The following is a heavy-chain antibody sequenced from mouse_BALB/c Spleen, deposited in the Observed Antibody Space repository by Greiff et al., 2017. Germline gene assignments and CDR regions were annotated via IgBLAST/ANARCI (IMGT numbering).Heavy chain of an antibody. V-gene: IGHV2-9*02. CDR3: ARDLSGNYGYFDV. J-gene: IGHJ1*01. D-gene: IGHD1-3*01. CDR2: IWAGGST. CDR1: GFSLTSYG. Sequence: VMLVESGPGLVAPSQSLSITCTVSGFSLTSYGVHWVRQPPGKGLEWLGVIWAGGSTNYNSALMSRLSISKDNSKSQVFLKMNSLQTDDTAMYYCARDLSGNYGYFDVWGAGTTVTVSS.